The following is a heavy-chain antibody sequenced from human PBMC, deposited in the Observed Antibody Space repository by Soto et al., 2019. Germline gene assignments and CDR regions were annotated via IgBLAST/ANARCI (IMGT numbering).Heavy chain of an antibody. Sequence: SETLSLTCAVHNGSLDGYYWNWIRQPPGKGLEWIGEINHSGITHFNPSLKSRVTISVDTSKNQFSLKLSSVTAADTAVYYCARELGCSSTSCYLSTTFYYYYYGMDVWGQGTTVTVSS. J-gene: IGHJ6*02. D-gene: IGHD2-2*01. V-gene: IGHV4-34*01. CDR2: INHSGIT. CDR3: ARELGCSSTSCYLSTTFYYYYYGMDV. CDR1: NGSLDGYY.